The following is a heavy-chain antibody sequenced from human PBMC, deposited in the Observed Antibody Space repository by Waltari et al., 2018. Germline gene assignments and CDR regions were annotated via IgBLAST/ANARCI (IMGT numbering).Heavy chain of an antibody. D-gene: IGHD3-16*01. J-gene: IGHJ4*02. V-gene: IGHV2-5*01. CDR1: GFSLSTSGVG. Sequence: QITLKESGPTLVKPTQTLTLTCTFSGFSLSTSGVGVGWIRQPPGKALEWLALIYWNDDKRYSPSLKSRLTITKDTSKNQVVLTMTNMDPVDTATYYCARLIMITFGGAMYYFDYWGQGTLVTVSS. CDR2: IYWNDDK. CDR3: ARLIMITFGGAMYYFDY.